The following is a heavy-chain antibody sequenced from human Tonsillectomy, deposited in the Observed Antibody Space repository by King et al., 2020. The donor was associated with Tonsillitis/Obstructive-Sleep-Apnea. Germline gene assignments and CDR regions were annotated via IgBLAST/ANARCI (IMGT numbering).Heavy chain of an antibody. V-gene: IGHV4-39*01. D-gene: IGHD2-15*01. J-gene: IGHJ6*02. CDR1: GGSISSSSYY. Sequence: QLQLQESGPGLVKPSETLSLTCTVSGGSISSSSYYWGWIRQPPGKGLEWIGSIYYSGSTYYNPSLKSRVTISVDTSKNQFSLKLSSLTAADTAVYYCASGYCRGGSCYGTYYYYGMDVWGQGTTVTVSS. CDR2: IYYSGST. CDR3: ASGYCRGGSCYGTYYYYGMDV.